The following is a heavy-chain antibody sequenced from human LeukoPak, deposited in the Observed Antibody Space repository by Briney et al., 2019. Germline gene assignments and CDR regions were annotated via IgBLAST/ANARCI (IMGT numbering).Heavy chain of an antibody. CDR1: GFTFSSFA. Sequence: GGSLRLSCSASGFTFSSFAMHWVRQAPGKGLEYVSAISGNGGSTYYTDSMKGRSTLSRDNSKHTLYLQMTSLRAEDTAVYYCVKAGVDCGGDCYSTAYFQHWGQGTLVTVSS. D-gene: IGHD2-21*02. J-gene: IGHJ1*01. CDR2: ISGNGGST. CDR3: VKAGVDCGGDCYSTAYFQH. V-gene: IGHV3-64D*06.